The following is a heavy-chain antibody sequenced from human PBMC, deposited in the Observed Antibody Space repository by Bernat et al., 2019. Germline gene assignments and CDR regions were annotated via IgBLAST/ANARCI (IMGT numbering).Heavy chain of an antibody. Sequence: QVQLVESGGGVVQPGRSLRLSCAASGFTFSSYGMHWVRQAPGKGLEWVAVISYDGSNKYYADSVKGRFTISRDNSKNTLYLQMNSLRAEDTAVYYCVKSGYYGSGSYYNCWGQGTLVTVSS. CDR1: GFTFSSYG. CDR3: VKSGYYGSGSYYNC. J-gene: IGHJ4*02. CDR2: ISYDGSNK. D-gene: IGHD3-10*01. V-gene: IGHV3-30*18.